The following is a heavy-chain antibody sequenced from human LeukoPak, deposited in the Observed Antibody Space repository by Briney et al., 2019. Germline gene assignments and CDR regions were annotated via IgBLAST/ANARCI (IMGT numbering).Heavy chain of an antibody. CDR1: GYSFTSYW. D-gene: IGHD6-13*01. CDR2: IYPGDSDT. Sequence: GESLKISCKGSGYSFTSYWIGWVRQMPGKGLEWMGIIYPGDSDTRYSPSFQGQVTISADKSISTAYLQWSSLKASDTAMYYCARQLTRGGIAAALYYFDYWGQGTLVTVSS. J-gene: IGHJ4*02. V-gene: IGHV5-51*01. CDR3: ARQLTRGGIAAALYYFDY.